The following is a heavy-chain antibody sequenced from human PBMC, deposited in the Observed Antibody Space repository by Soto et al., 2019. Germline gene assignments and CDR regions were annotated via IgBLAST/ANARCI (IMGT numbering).Heavy chain of an antibody. CDR2: IFHTGST. J-gene: IGHJ4*02. Sequence: QVQLQESGPRLVKPSGTLSLTCIVSGGSIDSSHWYNWVRQPPGKGLEWVGEIFHTGSTNYNPSPESRLXXXXPTLXXRPPTSTPSPEXRXTXXVDTPRSQFSLNLPSVTAADTAIYFCAQRVTRGVLITALDNWGQGALVTVSS. D-gene: IGHD2-2*01. V-gene: IGHV4-4*02. CDR3: PRSQFSLNLPSVTAADTAIYFCAQRVTRGVLITALDN. CDR1: GGSIDSSHW.